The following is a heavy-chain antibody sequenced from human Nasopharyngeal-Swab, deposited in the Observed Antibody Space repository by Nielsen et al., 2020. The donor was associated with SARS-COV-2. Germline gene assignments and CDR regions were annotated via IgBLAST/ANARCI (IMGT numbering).Heavy chain of an antibody. CDR2: IIPIFGTA. Sequence: GGSLRLSCAASGFTFSSYAISWVRQAPGQGLEWMGGIIPIFGTANYAQKFQGRVTITADKSTSTAYMELSSLRSEDTAVYYCARDRRNWNEDYYYYYMDVWGKGTTVTVSS. D-gene: IGHD1-1*01. CDR1: GFTFSSYA. J-gene: IGHJ6*03. V-gene: IGHV1-69*06. CDR3: ARDRRNWNEDYYYYYMDV.